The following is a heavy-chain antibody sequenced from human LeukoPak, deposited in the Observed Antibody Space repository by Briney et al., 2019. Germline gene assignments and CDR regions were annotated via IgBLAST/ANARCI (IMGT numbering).Heavy chain of an antibody. CDR2: IYSDGST. CDR1: GFTVSSNY. CDR3: ARTPYDY. V-gene: IGHV3-53*01. Sequence: PGGSLRLSCAASGFTVSSNYLTWVRQAPGEGLEWVSVIYSDGSTYYADSVKGRFTISRDNAKNSLYLQMNSLRAEDTAVYYCARTPYDYWGQGTLVTVSS. J-gene: IGHJ4*02.